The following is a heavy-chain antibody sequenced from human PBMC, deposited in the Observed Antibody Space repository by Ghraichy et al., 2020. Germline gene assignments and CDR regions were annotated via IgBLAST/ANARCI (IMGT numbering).Heavy chain of an antibody. J-gene: IGHJ2*01. V-gene: IGHV1-18*04. Sequence: ASVKVSCKAAGYTFTTYDIAWDRQAPGQGLERMGWISGQNGNTNYAQRFQGRVTMTTDTSTSTAYMELRSLTSDDTAVYYCAREAPPPADDYGAYGVYYLDLWGRGTLVTVSS. CDR3: AREAPPPADDYGAYGVYYLDL. CDR1: GYTFTTYD. D-gene: IGHD4-17*01. CDR2: ISGQNGNT.